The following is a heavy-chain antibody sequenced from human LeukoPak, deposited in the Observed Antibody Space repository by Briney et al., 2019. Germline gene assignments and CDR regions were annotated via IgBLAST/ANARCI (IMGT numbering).Heavy chain of an antibody. J-gene: IGHJ4*02. Sequence: GGSLRLSCAASGFTISTYSMNWVRQAPGKGLEWVSSISSSSTYIYYADSVKGRFTISRDNAKNSLYLQMNSLRAEDTAVYYCGTWTTVASYFDYWGQGTLVTVSS. D-gene: IGHD4-17*01. CDR3: GTWTTVASYFDY. CDR2: ISSSSTYI. V-gene: IGHV3-21*06. CDR1: GFTISTYS.